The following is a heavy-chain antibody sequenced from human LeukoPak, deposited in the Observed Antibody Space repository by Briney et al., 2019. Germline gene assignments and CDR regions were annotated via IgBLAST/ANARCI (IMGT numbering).Heavy chain of an antibody. CDR1: GFTFSSYA. D-gene: IGHD2-15*01. CDR2: ISGSGGST. CDR3: AKDRDIVVVVAAPAAYFDY. J-gene: IGHJ4*02. Sequence: GGSLRLSCAASGFTFSSYAMGWVRQAPGKGLEWVSAISGSGGSTYYADSVKGRFTISRDNSKNTLYLQMNSLRAEDTAVYYCAKDRDIVVVVAAPAAYFDYWGQGTLVTVSS. V-gene: IGHV3-23*01.